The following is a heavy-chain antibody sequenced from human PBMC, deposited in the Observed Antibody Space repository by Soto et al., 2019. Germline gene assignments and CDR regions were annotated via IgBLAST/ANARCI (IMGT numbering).Heavy chain of an antibody. V-gene: IGHV4-31*03. Sequence: SETLSLTCTVSGGSISSGVNYWTWIRQRPGEGLEWIGYSYYSGSTYYNPSLRSRVTISVDTSKNQFSLRLSSVTAADTAVYYCARGRDGGFFWYFDLWGRGTLVTVSS. CDR1: GGSISSGVNY. CDR3: ARGRDGGFFWYFDL. J-gene: IGHJ2*01. CDR2: SYYSGST.